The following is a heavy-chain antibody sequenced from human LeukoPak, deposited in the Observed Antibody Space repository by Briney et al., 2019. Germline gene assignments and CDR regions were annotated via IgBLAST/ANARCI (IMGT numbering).Heavy chain of an antibody. CDR2: INHSGST. Sequence: SETLSLTCAVHGGSFSGYYWSWIRQPPGKGLEWIGEINHSGSTNYNPSLRSRVIISVDTCMSQFSLKLSSVTAADTAVYYCARGDCSSTSCPFDPWGQGTLVTVSS. V-gene: IGHV4-34*01. J-gene: IGHJ5*02. D-gene: IGHD2-2*01. CDR3: ARGDCSSTSCPFDP. CDR1: GGSFSGYY.